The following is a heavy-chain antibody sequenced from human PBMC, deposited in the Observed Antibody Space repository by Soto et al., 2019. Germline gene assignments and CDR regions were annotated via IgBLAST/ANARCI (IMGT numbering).Heavy chain of an antibody. Sequence: SVKVSCKASGGTFSSYTISWVRQAPGQGLEWMGRIIPILGIANYAQKFQGRVTITADKSTSTAYMELSSLRSEDTAVYYCARLDDYGDYNPPPLFRLDYWGQGTLVTVSS. J-gene: IGHJ4*02. CDR2: IIPILGIA. V-gene: IGHV1-69*02. CDR1: GGTFSSYT. D-gene: IGHD4-17*01. CDR3: ARLDDYGDYNPPPLFRLDY.